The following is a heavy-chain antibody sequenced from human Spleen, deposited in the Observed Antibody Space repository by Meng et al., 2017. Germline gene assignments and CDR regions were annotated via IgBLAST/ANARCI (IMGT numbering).Heavy chain of an antibody. CDR2: IQPNSGGT. V-gene: IGHV1-2*02. CDR1: GYTFTGYY. CDR3: ARGTYYYDSSGPYPFNWFDP. D-gene: IGHD3-22*01. J-gene: IGHJ5*02. Sequence: ASVKVSCKASGYTFTGYYMHWVRQAPGQGLEWMGWIQPNSGGTYSEPKFQGRVTLTRDTSINTAYMELSSLRSEDTAVYYCARGTYYYDSSGPYPFNWFDPWGQGTLVTVSS.